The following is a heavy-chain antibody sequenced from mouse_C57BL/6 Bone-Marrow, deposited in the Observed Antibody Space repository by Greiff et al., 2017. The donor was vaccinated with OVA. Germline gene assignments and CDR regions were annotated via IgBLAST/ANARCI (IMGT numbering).Heavy chain of an antibody. J-gene: IGHJ2*01. V-gene: IGHV5-17*01. CDR2: ISSGSSTI. CDR3: ARDAYYSKDDYFDY. D-gene: IGHD2-5*01. CDR1: GFTFSDYG. Sequence: EVKVVESGGGLVKPGGSLKLSCAASGFTFSDYGMHWVRQAPEQGLEWVAYISSGSSTIYYADTVKGRFTISRDNAKNTLFLQMTSLRSEDTAMYYCARDAYYSKDDYFDYWGQGPTLTVSS.